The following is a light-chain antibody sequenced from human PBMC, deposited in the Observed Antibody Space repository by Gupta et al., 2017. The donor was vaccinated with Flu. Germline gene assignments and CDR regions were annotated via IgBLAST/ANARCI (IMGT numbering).Light chain of an antibody. CDR2: KSS. CDR1: QSITNW. V-gene: IGKV1-5*03. Sequence: SIVDRVTITCRDTQSITNWLAWYQQKPGQAPKRLIYKSSSLESGVPSRCSGRKSGTEFTLTISSLQPDDFATYYCQEYNPWTFGQGTKVEI. CDR3: QEYNPWT. J-gene: IGKJ1*01.